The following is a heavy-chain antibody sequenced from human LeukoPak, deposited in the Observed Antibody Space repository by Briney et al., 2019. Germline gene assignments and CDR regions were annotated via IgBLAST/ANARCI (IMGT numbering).Heavy chain of an antibody. CDR2: ISGSGGST. J-gene: IGHJ4*02. D-gene: IGHD3-3*01. V-gene: IGHV3-23*01. CDR1: GFTFSSYA. CDR3: AKDHDFWSGYYPQDDDY. Sequence: GGSLRLSCAASGFTFSSYAVSWVRQAPGKGLEWVSAISGSGGSTYYADSVKGRFTISRDNSKNTLYLQMNSLRAEDTAVYYCAKDHDFWSGYYPQDDDYWGQGTLVTVSS.